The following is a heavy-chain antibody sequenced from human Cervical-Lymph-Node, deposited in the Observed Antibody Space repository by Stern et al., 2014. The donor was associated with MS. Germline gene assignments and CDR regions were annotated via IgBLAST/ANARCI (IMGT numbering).Heavy chain of an antibody. CDR1: GYTFSDYA. V-gene: IGHV1-18*01. D-gene: IGHD5-18*01. J-gene: IGHJ4*02. CDR3: AVLSVDADFDY. Sequence: QMQLVQSGAEVKKPGASVKVSCTASGYTFSDYAISWVRQAPGQGLEWMAWISAYNGETNYAQEVQGRVSLTTDTATSTAYMELRSLRSDDTAVYYCAVLSVDADFDYWGQGTLVIVSS. CDR2: ISAYNGET.